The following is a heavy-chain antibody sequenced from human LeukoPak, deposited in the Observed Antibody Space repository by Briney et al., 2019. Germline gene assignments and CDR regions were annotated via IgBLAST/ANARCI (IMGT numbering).Heavy chain of an antibody. CDR3: ARAGASYSFDY. CDR1: GASISSYY. V-gene: IGHV4-59*01. Sequence: WETLSLTCSVSGASISSYYWSWIRQPPGKGLELIGYLFHSGSTNYNPSLKRRVTISVDTSKNQFSLKLNSVTAADTAVYYCARAGASYSFDYWGQGTLVTVSS. D-gene: IGHD2-21*01. J-gene: IGHJ4*02. CDR2: LFHSGST.